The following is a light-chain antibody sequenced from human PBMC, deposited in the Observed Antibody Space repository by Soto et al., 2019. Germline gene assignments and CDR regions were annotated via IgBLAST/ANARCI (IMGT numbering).Light chain of an antibody. CDR2: DGS. CDR3: QQYDAYPPT. CDR1: QTITW. Sequence: DIQMTQSPPTLSASVGDRVTITCQASQTITWLAWYQQRPGKTPKLLIYDGSRLESGVPSRFSGSESETEFTLTINGLQSDDFATYYCQQYDAYPPTFGQGTKVDIK. J-gene: IGKJ1*01. V-gene: IGKV1-5*01.